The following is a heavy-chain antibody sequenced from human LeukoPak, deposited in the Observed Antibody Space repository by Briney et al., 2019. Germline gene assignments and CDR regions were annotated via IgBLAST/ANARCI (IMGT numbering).Heavy chain of an antibody. CDR2: ISGGSSYI. CDR1: GFTFSSYS. D-gene: IGHD6-25*01. CDR3: ASVSGRRDFDY. V-gene: IGHV3-21*01. J-gene: IGHJ4*02. Sequence: GGSLRLSCAASGFTFSSYSMNWVRQAPGKGLEWVSSISGGSSYIDYADSVKGRFTISRDNAKTSLYLQMNSLRAEDTAVYYCASVSGRRDFDYWGQGTLVTVSS.